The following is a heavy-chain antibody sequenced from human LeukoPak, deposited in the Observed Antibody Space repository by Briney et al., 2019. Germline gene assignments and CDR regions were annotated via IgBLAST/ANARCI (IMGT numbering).Heavy chain of an antibody. J-gene: IGHJ4*02. CDR2: IYYSRST. D-gene: IGHD6-13*01. CDR1: GGSISSYY. CDR3: ARQTVIAAAIDY. V-gene: IGHV4-59*08. Sequence: SETLSLTCTVSGGSISSYYWSWIRQPPGKGLEWIGYIYYSRSTNYNPSLKSRVTISVDTSKNQFSLKLSSVTAADTAVYYCARQTVIAAAIDYWGQGTLVTVSS.